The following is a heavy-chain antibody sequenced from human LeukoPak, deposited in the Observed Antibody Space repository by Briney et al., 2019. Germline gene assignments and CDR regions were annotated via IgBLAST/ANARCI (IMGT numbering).Heavy chain of an antibody. CDR1: GGSFSGYY. D-gene: IGHD3-10*01. J-gene: IGHJ4*02. CDR2: INHSGST. V-gene: IGHV4-34*01. CDR3: ASEKMVRGKYYFDY. Sequence: SETLSLTCAVYGGSFSGYYWSWIRQPPGKGLEWIGEINHSGSTNYNPSLKSRVTISVDTSKNQYSLKLSSVTAADTAVYYCASEKMVRGKYYFDYWGQGTLVTVSS.